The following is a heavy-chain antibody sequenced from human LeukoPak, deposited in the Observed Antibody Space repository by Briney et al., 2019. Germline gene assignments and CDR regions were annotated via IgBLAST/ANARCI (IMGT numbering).Heavy chain of an antibody. Sequence: PSETLSLTCTVSGYSINSAYYWGWIRQPPGKELQWIGSIYHCGSTPYNPSPKSRVTISVESSKNNFSLKLSSVTAADTAVYYCARRVMVTTDYFDYWGQGTLVTVSS. CDR1: GYSINSAYY. CDR2: IYHCGST. CDR3: ARRVMVTTDYFDY. V-gene: IGHV4-38-2*02. D-gene: IGHD4-17*01. J-gene: IGHJ4*02.